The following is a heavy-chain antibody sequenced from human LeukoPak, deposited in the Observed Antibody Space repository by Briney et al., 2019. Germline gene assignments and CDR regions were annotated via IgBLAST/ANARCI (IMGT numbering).Heavy chain of an antibody. CDR2: IYPGDSDT. J-gene: IGHJ4*02. CDR1: GYSFTSYW. D-gene: IGHD3-22*01. Sequence: PGESLKISCKGSGYSFTSYWIGWVRQMPGKGLEWVGIIYPGDSDTRYSPSFQGQVTISADKSISTAYLQWSSLKASDTAMYYCATTVYYYDSSGYYSGYFDYWGQGTLVTVSS. CDR3: ATTVYYYDSSGYYSGYFDY. V-gene: IGHV5-51*01.